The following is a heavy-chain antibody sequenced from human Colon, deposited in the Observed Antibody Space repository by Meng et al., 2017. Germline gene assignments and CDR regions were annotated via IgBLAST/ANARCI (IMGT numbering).Heavy chain of an antibody. J-gene: IGHJ5*02. Sequence: HVLLQGGAEGMWLRSYVLSPPCAYDGGSSSGYYWSWIRQPPGKGLEWIGEINHSGSTNYNPSLKGRVTISVDTSKNQFSLKLSSVTAADTAVYYCARGRYSGYLPWGQGTLVTVSS. CDR2: INHSGST. D-gene: IGHD5-12*01. CDR3: ARGRYSGYLP. V-gene: IGHV4-34*01. CDR1: GGSSSGYY.